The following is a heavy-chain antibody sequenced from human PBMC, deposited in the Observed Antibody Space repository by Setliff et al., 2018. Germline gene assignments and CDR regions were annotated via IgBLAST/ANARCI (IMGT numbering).Heavy chain of an antibody. V-gene: IGHV1-18*01. CDR1: GYTFISYG. Sequence: GASVKVSCKASGYTFISYGISWLRQAPGQGLEWMGWISSYNGKTNYAQKLQGRVTLTTDTPTSTAYMELRSLRSDDTAVYYCARSPPNRGSGSGWYGDFWGQGTLVTVSS. CDR3: ARSPPNRGSGSGWYGDF. D-gene: IGHD6-19*01. J-gene: IGHJ4*02. CDR2: ISSYNGKT.